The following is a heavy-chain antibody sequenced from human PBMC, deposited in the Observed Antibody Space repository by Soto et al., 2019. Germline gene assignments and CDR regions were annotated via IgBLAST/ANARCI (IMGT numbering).Heavy chain of an antibody. CDR1: GFTLGDYA. CDR2: IRSKAYGGTT. V-gene: IGHV3-49*03. Sequence: GGSLRLSCTASGFTLGDYAMGWFRQAPGKGLGWVGFIRSKAYGGTTEYAASVKGRFTISIHDYKTIAYLQMNSRKTADITVYYWAKDQGGQWLVRDYYYYGMDVWGQGTTVTVSS. J-gene: IGHJ6*02. CDR3: AKDQGGQWLVRDYYYYGMDV. D-gene: IGHD6-19*01.